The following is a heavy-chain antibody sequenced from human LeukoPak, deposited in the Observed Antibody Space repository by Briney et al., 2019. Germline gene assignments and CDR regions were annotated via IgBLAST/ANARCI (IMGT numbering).Heavy chain of an antibody. V-gene: IGHV3-53*01. CDR2: IYIGGCT. CDR1: LWTHAYTY. CDR3: AGRTRIARGVHYMDV. Sequence: GGSLTHSRACTLWTHAYTYSRWVRPAPGKGREGVSVIYIGGCTYYADSVKSRFTIPRDNSKNTLYLLMNSLRAEDTAVYYGAGRTRIARGVHYMDVWGKGNTVTVSS. J-gene: IGHJ6*03. D-gene: IGHD3-10*01.